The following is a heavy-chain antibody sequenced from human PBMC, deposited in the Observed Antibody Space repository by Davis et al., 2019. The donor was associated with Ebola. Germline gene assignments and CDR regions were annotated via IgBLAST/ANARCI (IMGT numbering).Heavy chain of an antibody. CDR2: ISGSGGST. J-gene: IGHJ4*02. CDR1: GFTFSSYA. Sequence: PGGSLRLSCAASGFTFSSYAMSWVRQAPGKGLEWVSAISGSGGSTYYADSVKGRFTISRDNSKNTLYLLMNSLRAEDTAVYYCANWRDGDYGIDYFDYWGQGTLVTVSS. V-gene: IGHV3-23*01. CDR3: ANWRDGDYGIDYFDY. D-gene: IGHD4-17*01.